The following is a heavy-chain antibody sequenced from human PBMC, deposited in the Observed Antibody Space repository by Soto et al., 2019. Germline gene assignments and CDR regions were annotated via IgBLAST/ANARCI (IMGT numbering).Heavy chain of an antibody. CDR2: IVPTYRTI. D-gene: IGHD3-10*01. J-gene: IGHJ4*02. CDR3: VSSRSVPRDMYFGSWSSLDD. V-gene: IGHV1-69*01. CDR1: GGA. Sequence: QVQLEQSEIEVKKPGSSVKVPCKVSGGAISWVRQAPGQGFEWLAGIVPTYRTIKYGQKFPDRLTITADYMSLTRLRPGDTAVYYCVSSRSVPRDMYFGSWSSLDDWGQGTQV.